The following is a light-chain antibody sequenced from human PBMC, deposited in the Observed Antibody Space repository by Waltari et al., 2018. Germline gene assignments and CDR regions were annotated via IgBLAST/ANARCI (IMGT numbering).Light chain of an antibody. Sequence: EIVLTQSPGTRSLSHGERATLSCRASQGVGKYLAWYQQRPGQAPRLLLYHASIRATGIPDRFSGSGSGTDFSLTISRLEPEDFAVYYCQKYDFLPATFGQGTTVEIK. J-gene: IGKJ1*01. CDR1: QGVGKY. CDR3: QKYDFLPAT. CDR2: HAS. V-gene: IGKV3-20*01.